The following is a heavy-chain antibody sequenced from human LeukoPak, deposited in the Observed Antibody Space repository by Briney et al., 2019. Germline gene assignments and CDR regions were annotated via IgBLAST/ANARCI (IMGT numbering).Heavy chain of an antibody. CDR2: ISGSGRTI. CDR3: ARVALDSSGDNYGQGAFDY. CDR1: GFTFSRYE. J-gene: IGHJ4*02. D-gene: IGHD3-22*01. V-gene: IGHV3-48*03. Sequence: GGSLRLSCAASGFTFSRYEMNWVRQAPGKGLEWLSYISGSGRTIFYGDSVKGRFTISRDNAKNSLYLQINSLRADDTAVYYCARVALDSSGDNYGQGAFDYWGQGTLVTVSS.